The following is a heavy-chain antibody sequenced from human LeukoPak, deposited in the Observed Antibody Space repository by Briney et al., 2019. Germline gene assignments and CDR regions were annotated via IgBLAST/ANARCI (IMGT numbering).Heavy chain of an antibody. J-gene: IGHJ4*02. D-gene: IGHD3-10*01. CDR1: GFTVSSNY. Sequence: GGSLRLSCAASGFTVSSNYMSWVRQAPGKGLEWVSVIYSGGSTYYADSVKGRFTISRDNSKNTLYLQTNSLRAEDTAVYYCAREMVWFGEEYFDYWGQGTLVTVSS. V-gene: IGHV3-66*01. CDR2: IYSGGST. CDR3: AREMVWFGEEYFDY.